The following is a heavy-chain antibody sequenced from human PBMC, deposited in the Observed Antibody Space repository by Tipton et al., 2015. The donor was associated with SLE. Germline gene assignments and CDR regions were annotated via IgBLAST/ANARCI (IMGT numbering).Heavy chain of an antibody. CDR3: ARDGKFLPHYYYYGIDV. J-gene: IGHJ6*02. Sequence: QSGAEVKKPGASVKVSCKASGYTFTSYGINWVRQAPGQGLEWMGWISAYNGNTNYAQKLQGRVTMTTDSSTSTAYMELRSLRADYTAVYYCARDGKFLPHYYYYGIDVWGQGTAVTVSS. CDR1: GYTFTSYG. V-gene: IGHV1-18*01. CDR2: ISAYNGNT. D-gene: IGHD1-26*01.